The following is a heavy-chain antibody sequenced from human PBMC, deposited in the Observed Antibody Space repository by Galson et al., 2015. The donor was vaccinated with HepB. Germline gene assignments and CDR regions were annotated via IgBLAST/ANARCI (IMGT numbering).Heavy chain of an antibody. V-gene: IGHV3-11*05. CDR2: INKGSTYR. CDR1: GFNFSDYY. Sequence: SRRLAGEGSGFNFSDYYMNWVRQAPGKGLEWISNINKGSTYRMYADSVKGRFTISRDNAKNSLYLEMNNLRADDTAVYFCVRDPISSSGWFFPPSFDLWGQGSLVTVSS. CDR3: VRDPISSSGWFFPPSFDL. D-gene: IGHD6-19*01. J-gene: IGHJ4*02.